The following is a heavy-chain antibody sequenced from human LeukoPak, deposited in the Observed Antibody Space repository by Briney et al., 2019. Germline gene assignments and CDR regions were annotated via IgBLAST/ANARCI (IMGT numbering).Heavy chain of an antibody. D-gene: IGHD2/OR15-2a*01. CDR3: SRERDIVIVTGTPTPLLY. CDR2: INLSGGST. Sequence: ASGKVSCKASGYTFTSYYMHWVRQAPGPGLEWMGIINLSGGSTSYAHKSQGRVPMTRDMSTSTVSMELSSPRSEAKAVYYCSRERDIVIVTGTPTPLLYWGQGTGHRLF. V-gene: IGHV1-46*01. CDR1: GYTFTSYY. J-gene: IGHJ4*02.